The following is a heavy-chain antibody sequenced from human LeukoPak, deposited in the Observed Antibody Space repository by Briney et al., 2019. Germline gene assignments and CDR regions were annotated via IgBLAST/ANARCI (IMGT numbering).Heavy chain of an antibody. J-gene: IGHJ4*02. V-gene: IGHV6-1*01. CDR1: GDSVSSNSAA. D-gene: IGHD6-13*01. CDR3: ARTAEYGNTWYYFDY. Sequence: SQTLSLTCVISGDSVSSNSAAWNWIRQSPSRGLEWLGRTYYRSKWYNDYAVSVKSRLTINPDTSENRFSLQLNSVTPEDTAVYYCARTAEYGNTWYYFDYWGQGALVTVSS. CDR2: TYYRSKWYN.